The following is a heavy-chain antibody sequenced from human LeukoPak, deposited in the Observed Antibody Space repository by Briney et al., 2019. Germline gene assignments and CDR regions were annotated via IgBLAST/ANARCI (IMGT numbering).Heavy chain of an antibody. V-gene: IGHV3-30*18. J-gene: IGHJ4*02. Sequence: GGSLRLSCAASGFTFSTYGMHWVRQAPGKGLEWVAVISYDGSNEYYADSVKGRFTISRDNSKNTLYLQTHSLRAEDTAVYHCAKDRAMYSYASFDYWGQGTLVIASS. CDR2: ISYDGSNE. CDR1: GFTFSTYG. CDR3: AKDRAMYSYASFDY. D-gene: IGHD3-16*01.